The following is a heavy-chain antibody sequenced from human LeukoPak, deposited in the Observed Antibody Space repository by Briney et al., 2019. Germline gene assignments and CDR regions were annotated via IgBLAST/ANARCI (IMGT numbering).Heavy chain of an antibody. V-gene: IGHV3-30-3*01. Sequence: GRSLRLSCAASGFTFSNYAMHWVRQAPGKGLEWVAVISYDGSNKYYADSVKGRFTISRDNSKNTLYLQMNSLRAEDTAVYYCAASGDIVATILDYWGQGTLVTVSS. J-gene: IGHJ4*02. D-gene: IGHD5-12*01. CDR3: AASGDIVATILDY. CDR1: GFTFSNYA. CDR2: ISYDGSNK.